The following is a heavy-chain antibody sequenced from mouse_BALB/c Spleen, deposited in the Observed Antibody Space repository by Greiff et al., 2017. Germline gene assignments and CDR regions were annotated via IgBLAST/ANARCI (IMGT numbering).Heavy chain of an antibody. Sequence: EVKLVESGGGLVQPGGSRKLSCAASGFTFSSFGMHWVRQAPEKGLEWVAYISSGSSTIYYADTVKGRFTISRDNPKNTLFLQMTSLRSEDTAMYYCARGGSSNYYAMDYWGQGTSVTVSS. CDR3: ARGGSSNYYAMDY. CDR2: ISSGSSTI. CDR1: GFTFSSFG. D-gene: IGHD1-1*01. J-gene: IGHJ4*01. V-gene: IGHV5-17*02.